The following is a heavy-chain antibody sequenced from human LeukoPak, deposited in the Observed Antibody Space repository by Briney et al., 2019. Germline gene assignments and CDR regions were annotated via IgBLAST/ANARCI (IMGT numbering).Heavy chain of an antibody. CDR1: GGSFSGYY. CDR2: INHSGST. D-gene: IGHD3-9*01. Sequence: SETLSLTCAVYGGSFSGYYWSWIRQPPGKGLEWIGEINHSGSTNYNPSLKSRVTISVDTSKNQFSLKLSSVTAADTAVYYCARGQTDWDILTGYYVDYWGQGTLVTVSS. CDR3: ARGQTDWDILTGYYVDY. V-gene: IGHV4-34*01. J-gene: IGHJ4*02.